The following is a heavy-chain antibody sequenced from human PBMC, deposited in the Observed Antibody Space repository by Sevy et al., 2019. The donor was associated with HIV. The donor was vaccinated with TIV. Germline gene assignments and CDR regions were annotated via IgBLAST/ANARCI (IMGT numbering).Heavy chain of an antibody. D-gene: IGHD1-7*01. V-gene: IGHV1-2*06. J-gene: IGHJ6*04. CDR1: GYTFTDDY. CDR3: ARDAAGGTTNSGMDV. Sequence: ASVKVSCKASGYTFTDDYLHWVRQAPGQGLEWMGRIYPNSGGTNYAQKFQGRVTMTRDTSISTAYMELSRLRPDDTAVYFCARDAAGGTTNSGMDVWGKGTTVTVSS. CDR2: IYPNSGGT.